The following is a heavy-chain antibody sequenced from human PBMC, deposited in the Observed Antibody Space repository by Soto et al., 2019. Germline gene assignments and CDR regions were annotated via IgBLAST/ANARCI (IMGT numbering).Heavy chain of an antibody. CDR1: GGIFSTYA. D-gene: IGHD3-10*01. J-gene: IGHJ4*02. CDR2: IIPLFGTP. Sequence: QVQLVQSGAEVKKPGSSVKVSCKASGGIFSTYAISWLRQAPGQGLEWMGGIIPLFGTPNYAQRFQGRVTITADESTSTAYMELSRLRSEDTAVYYCAIERDDYGSGNYYNRIDFWGQGTLVTVSS. CDR3: AIERDDYGSGNYYNRIDF. V-gene: IGHV1-69*01.